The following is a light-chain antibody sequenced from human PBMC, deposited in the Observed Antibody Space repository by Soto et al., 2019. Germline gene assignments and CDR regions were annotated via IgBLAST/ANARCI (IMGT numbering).Light chain of an antibody. J-gene: IGKJ1*01. CDR2: AAS. CDR1: HDIRNT. CDR3: LQYYNFSWT. Sequence: AIQMTQSPSSLSASVGDRVAISCRASHDIRNTLAWYQQKPGEAPKLLIFAASNLQSGVPSRFSGSGSVTDFTLAITGLQPEDFATYYCLQYYNFSWTFGQGTKVDIK. V-gene: IGKV1-6*01.